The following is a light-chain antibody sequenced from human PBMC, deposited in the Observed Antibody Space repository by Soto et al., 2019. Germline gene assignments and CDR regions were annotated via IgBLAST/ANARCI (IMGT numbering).Light chain of an antibody. CDR3: QQYDTVSMYT. CDR2: DAS. CDR1: QSISDS. Sequence: DIQITQSPSTLSASVGDRVTITCRASQSISDSLAWYQQKPGKAPYLLISDASSLERGVPSRFSGSGSGTEFTLIISSLQPDDFATYYCQQYDTVSMYTFGQGTKVDI. V-gene: IGKV1-5*01. J-gene: IGKJ2*01.